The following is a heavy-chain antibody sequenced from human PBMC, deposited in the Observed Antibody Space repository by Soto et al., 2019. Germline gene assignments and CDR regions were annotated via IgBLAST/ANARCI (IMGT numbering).Heavy chain of an antibody. CDR3: AKACENGPWCAFDI. CDR1: GLTFTTFSSYG. V-gene: IGHV3-74*01. Sequence: PGGSLRLSCAASGLTFTTFSSYGMHWVRQTPGQGLVWVSRINGDGSRATYADSVKGRFTISRDNSKNTLYLQMNSLRAEDTAIYYCAKACENGPWCAFDIWGQGTMVTVSS. J-gene: IGHJ3*02. CDR2: INGDGSRA. D-gene: IGHD2-15*01.